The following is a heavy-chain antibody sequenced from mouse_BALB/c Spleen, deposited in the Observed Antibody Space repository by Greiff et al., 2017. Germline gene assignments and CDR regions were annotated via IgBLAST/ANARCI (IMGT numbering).Heavy chain of an antibody. Sequence: DVMLVESGGGLVQPGGSRKLSCAASGFTFSSFGMHWVRQAPEKGLEWVAYISSGSSTIYYADTVKGRFTISRDNPKNTLFLQMTSLRSEDTAMYYCARSGAGTGFAYWGQGTLVTVSA. CDR3: ARSGAGTGFAY. J-gene: IGHJ3*01. V-gene: IGHV5-17*02. CDR2: ISSGSSTI. CDR1: GFTFSSFG. D-gene: IGHD4-1*01.